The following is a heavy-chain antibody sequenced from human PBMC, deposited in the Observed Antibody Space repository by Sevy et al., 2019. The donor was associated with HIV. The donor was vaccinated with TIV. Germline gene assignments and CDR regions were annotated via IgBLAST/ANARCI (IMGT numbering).Heavy chain of an antibody. CDR1: GYTFTSYG. D-gene: IGHD6-13*01. CDR2: ISAYNGNT. J-gene: IGHJ4*02. V-gene: IGHV1-18*01. CDR3: AREAYSSSWTSFDY. Sequence: ASVKVSCKASGYTFTSYGISWVRQAPGQGLEWMGWISAYNGNTNYAQKLQGRVTMTTDTSTSTAYMELRSLRSDDTAVYYCAREAYSSSWTSFDYWGQGTLVTVSS.